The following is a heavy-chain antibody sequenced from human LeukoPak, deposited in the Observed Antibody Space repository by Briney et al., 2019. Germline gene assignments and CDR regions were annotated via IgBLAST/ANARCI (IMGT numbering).Heavy chain of an antibody. D-gene: IGHD3-10*01. CDR1: GITFSTAW. J-gene: IGHJ5*02. V-gene: IGHV3-15*01. CDR2: IKSKIGGATA. Sequence: GGSLTLSCAASGITFSTAWMSWSRQAPGKGLEWVGRIKSKIGGATADYAAPVKDRFTISRDGSKNTLYLQMNSLKTEDTAVYYCATDRAWFDPWGQGTLVTVSS. CDR3: ATDRAWFDP.